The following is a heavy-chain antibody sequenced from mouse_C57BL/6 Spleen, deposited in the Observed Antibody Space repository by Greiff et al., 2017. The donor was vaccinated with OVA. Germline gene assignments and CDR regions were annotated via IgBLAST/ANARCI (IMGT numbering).Heavy chain of an antibody. CDR3: AREGDAVYYVAY. CDR2: ISDGGSYT. D-gene: IGHD2-3*01. V-gene: IGHV5-4*01. J-gene: IGHJ3*01. CDR1: GFTFSSYA. Sequence: DVKLVESGGGLVKPGGSLKLSCAASGFTFSSYAMSWVRQTPEKRLEWVATISDGGSYTYYPDNVKGRFTISRDNAKNNLYLQMSHLKSEDTAMYYCAREGDAVYYVAYWGQGTLVTVSA.